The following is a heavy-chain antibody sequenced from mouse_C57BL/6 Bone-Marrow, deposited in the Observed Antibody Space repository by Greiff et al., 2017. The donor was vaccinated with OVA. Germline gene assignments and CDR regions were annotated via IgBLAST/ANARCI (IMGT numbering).Heavy chain of an antibody. CDR1: GFTFSDYY. D-gene: IGHD1-3*01. J-gene: IGHJ3*01. CDR3: ASYNGFAY. V-gene: IGHV5-12*01. CDR2: ISNGGGST. Sequence: EVKLVESGGGLVQPGGSLKLSCAASGFTFSDYYMYWVRQTPEKRLEWVAYISNGGGSTYYPDTVKGRFTISRDNAKNTLYLQMSRLKSEDTAMYYCASYNGFAYWGQGTLVTVSA.